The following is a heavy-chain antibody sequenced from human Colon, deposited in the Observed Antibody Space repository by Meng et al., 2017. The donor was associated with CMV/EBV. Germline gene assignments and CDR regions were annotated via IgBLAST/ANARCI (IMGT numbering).Heavy chain of an antibody. D-gene: IGHD1-26*01. CDR2: ISAYTGDT. V-gene: IGHV1-18*01. J-gene: IGHJ1*01. CDR1: GYTFTHYG. Sequence: LVHSGAGVETPGASVKASCKASGYTFTHYGISWVRQAPGQGLEWMGWISAYTGDTYYAQKFQGRVTMTTDTSTSTAYMELRSLRSDDTAVYYCVRESQSGSYIYLQHWGQGTLVTVSS. CDR3: VRESQSGSYIYLQH.